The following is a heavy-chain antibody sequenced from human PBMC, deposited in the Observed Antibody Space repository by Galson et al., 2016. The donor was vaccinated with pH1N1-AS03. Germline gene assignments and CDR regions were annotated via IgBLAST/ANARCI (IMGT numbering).Heavy chain of an antibody. CDR2: IDPSDSYT. D-gene: IGHD3-22*01. Sequence: QSGAEVKKPGESLRISCKGSGYSFTSYWISWVRQMPGKGLEWMGRIDPSDSYTNYSPSFQGHVTISADKSISTAYLQWSSLKASDTAMYYCARLGGGAESTMIVVVPESSEDYWGQGTLVTGSS. V-gene: IGHV5-10-1*01. CDR3: ARLGGGAESTMIVVVPESSEDY. CDR1: GYSFTSYW. J-gene: IGHJ4*02.